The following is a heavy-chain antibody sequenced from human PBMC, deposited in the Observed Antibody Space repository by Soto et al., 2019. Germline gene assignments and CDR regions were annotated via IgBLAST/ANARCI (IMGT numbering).Heavy chain of an antibody. CDR3: ARGLIAAAATAPFYYYYYYMDV. V-gene: IGHV4-59*01. J-gene: IGHJ6*03. CDR1: GGSISSYY. Sequence: TLSLTCTVSGGSISSYYWSWIRQPPGKGLEWIGYIYYSGSTNYNPSLKSRVTISVDTSKNQFSLKLSSVTAADTAVYYCARGLIAAAATAPFYYYYYYMDVWGKGTTVPVSS. D-gene: IGHD6-13*01. CDR2: IYYSGST.